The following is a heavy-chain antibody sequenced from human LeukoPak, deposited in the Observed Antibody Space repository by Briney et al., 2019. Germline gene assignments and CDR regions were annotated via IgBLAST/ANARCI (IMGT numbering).Heavy chain of an antibody. V-gene: IGHV3-23*01. CDR3: AKDTPDSSAYYLEN. J-gene: IGHJ4*02. Sequence: GGSLRLSCVASGFTFSSYAMSWVRQAPGKGLEWVSSISGSGANTHYADSVKGQFTISRDNSKNTLYLQMNSLRAEDTAVYYCAKDTPDSSAYYLENWGQGTLVTVSS. CDR1: GFTFSSYA. D-gene: IGHD3-22*01. CDR2: ISGSGANT.